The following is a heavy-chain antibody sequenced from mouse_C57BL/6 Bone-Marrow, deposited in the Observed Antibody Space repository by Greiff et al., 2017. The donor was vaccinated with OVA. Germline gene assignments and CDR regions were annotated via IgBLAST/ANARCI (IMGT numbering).Heavy chain of an antibody. CDR2: ISDGGSYT. V-gene: IGHV5-4*03. CDR1: GFTFSSYA. J-gene: IGHJ4*01. CDR3: AREPSITPSAMDY. D-gene: IGHD1-1*01. Sequence: DVMLVESGGGLVKPGGSLKLSCAASGFTFSSYAMSWVRQTPEKRLEWVATISDGGSYTYYPDNVKGRFTISRDNAKNNLYLQMSHLKSEDTAMDDCAREPSITPSAMDYWGQGTSVTVSS.